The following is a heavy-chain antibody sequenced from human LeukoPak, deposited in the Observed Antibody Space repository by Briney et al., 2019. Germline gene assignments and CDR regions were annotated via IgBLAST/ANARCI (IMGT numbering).Heavy chain of an antibody. Sequence: GGSLRLSCAASGYTFSSYSMNWVRQAPGKGLEWVSSISVRSNYIYYANSVRGRFSISRDDARDSLYLQMNSLRAEDTAVYYCVRLRRNSDTSGFYYYYDYWGQGNLVTVSS. CDR3: VRLRRNSDTSGFYYYYDY. CDR1: GYTFSSYS. CDR2: ISVRSNYI. D-gene: IGHD3-22*01. J-gene: IGHJ4*02. V-gene: IGHV3-21*01.